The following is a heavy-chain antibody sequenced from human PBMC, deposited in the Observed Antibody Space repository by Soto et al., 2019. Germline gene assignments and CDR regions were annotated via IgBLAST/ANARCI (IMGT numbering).Heavy chain of an antibody. V-gene: IGHV4-4*07. Sequence: SETLSLTCTVSGGSISSDYWSWIRQPAGEGLEWIGRIYSSGSTNYNPSLQSRVTMSVDTSKNQFSLKLSSVTAADTAVYYCARHYYDFWSGQSGYYFDYWGQGTLVTVSS. CDR2: IYSSGST. CDR1: GGSISSDY. J-gene: IGHJ4*02. CDR3: ARHYYDFWSGQSGYYFDY. D-gene: IGHD3-3*01.